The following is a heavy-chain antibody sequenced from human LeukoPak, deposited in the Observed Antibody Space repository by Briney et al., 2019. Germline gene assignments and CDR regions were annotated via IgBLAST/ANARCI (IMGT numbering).Heavy chain of an antibody. CDR2: INPSGSSR. CDR1: GYTFTNNY. CDR3: AMVGNSSSYSDMDV. Sequence: GASVKVSCKTSGYTFTNNYMHWVRQAPGQGLEWMGIINPSGSSRNYPQKFQGRVTLTRDTSTSTVYMELSSLRSEDTAVYYCAMVGNSSSYSDMDVWGQGTTVTVSS. V-gene: IGHV1-46*01. D-gene: IGHD6-6*01. J-gene: IGHJ6*02.